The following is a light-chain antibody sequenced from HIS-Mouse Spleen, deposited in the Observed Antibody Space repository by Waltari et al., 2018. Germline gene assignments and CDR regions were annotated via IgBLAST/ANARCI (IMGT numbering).Light chain of an antibody. CDR2: EGS. CDR1: SSDVGSYNL. J-gene: IGLJ3*02. Sequence: QSALTQPASVSGSPGQSITIPCTGTSSDVGSYNLVSWYQQHPGKAPKPLIYEGSKRPPGVSNRFSGSKSGNTASLTISGLQAEDEADYYCCSYAGSSTWVFGGGTKLTVL. V-gene: IGLV2-23*01. CDR3: CSYAGSSTWV.